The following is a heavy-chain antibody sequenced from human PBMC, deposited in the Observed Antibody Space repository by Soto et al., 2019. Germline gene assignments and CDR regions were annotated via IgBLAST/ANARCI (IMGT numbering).Heavy chain of an antibody. Sequence: GGSLRLSCAASGFTVSSNYMSWVRQAPGKGLEWVSVIYSGGSTYYADSVKGRFTISRDNSKNTLYLQMNSLRAEDTAVYYCARSPYGSGSYWFDLWGQGTLVTVSS. CDR3: ARSPYGSGSYWFDL. V-gene: IGHV3-53*01. J-gene: IGHJ5*02. D-gene: IGHD3-10*01. CDR1: GFTVSSNY. CDR2: IYSGGST.